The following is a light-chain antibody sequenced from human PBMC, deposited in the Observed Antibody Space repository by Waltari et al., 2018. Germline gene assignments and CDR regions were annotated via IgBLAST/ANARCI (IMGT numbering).Light chain of an antibody. CDR3: QQYNRWPPIT. CDR2: DAS. CDR1: QSVSSN. J-gene: IGKJ5*01. V-gene: IGKV3-15*01. Sequence: IVMTQSPATLSVSPGETATLSCTASQSVSSNLAWYQHRPGQAPRLLIYDASTTPTSISARFSGTGSGTEFTLTIRSLQSEDSAVYYCQQYNRWPPITFGQGTRLEIK.